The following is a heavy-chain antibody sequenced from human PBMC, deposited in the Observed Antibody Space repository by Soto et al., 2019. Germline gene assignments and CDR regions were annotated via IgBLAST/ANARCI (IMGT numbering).Heavy chain of an antibody. V-gene: IGHV3-21*01. J-gene: IGHJ3*01. Sequence: VQLVESGGGLVKPGGSLRLSCTASGFTFHTYNMNWVRQAPWEGLELVSSSSSSTGDLYYVASLKGRFTVSRDNANSSLSLQLHNVRVEDTAVYFCVRSRDPYLSAAFDLWGQGTKVIVSS. CDR1: GFTFHTYN. D-gene: IGHD2-2*01. CDR2: SSSSTGDL. CDR3: VRSRDPYLSAAFDL.